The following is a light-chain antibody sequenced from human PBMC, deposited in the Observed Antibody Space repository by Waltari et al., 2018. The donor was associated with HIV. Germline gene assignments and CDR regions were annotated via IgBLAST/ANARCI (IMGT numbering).Light chain of an antibody. CDR3: SSLTNSATLSVL. CDR1: NSDIGYYNS. V-gene: IGLV2-14*01. CDR2: EVS. Sequence: PGQSITVSCTGTNSDIGYYNSVSWYQQHPGKAPKLIIYEVSNRPSGVSNRFSGSKSGNTASLTISGLQAEDEADYFCSSLTNSATLSVLFGGGTKLTVL. J-gene: IGLJ3*02.